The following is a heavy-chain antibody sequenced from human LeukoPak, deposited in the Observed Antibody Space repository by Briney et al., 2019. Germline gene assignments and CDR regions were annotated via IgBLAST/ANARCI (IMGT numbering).Heavy chain of an antibody. Sequence: GGSLRLSCAASGFTFSSYWMSWVRQAPGKGLEWVANIKQDGREKYYVDSVKGRFTISRDNAKNSLYLQMNSLRAEGTAVYYCARETEYCSGGSCYLYGGLDYWGQGTLVTVSS. CDR1: GFTFSSYW. CDR3: ARETEYCSGGSCYLYGGLDY. V-gene: IGHV3-7*01. J-gene: IGHJ4*02. D-gene: IGHD2-15*01. CDR2: IKQDGREK.